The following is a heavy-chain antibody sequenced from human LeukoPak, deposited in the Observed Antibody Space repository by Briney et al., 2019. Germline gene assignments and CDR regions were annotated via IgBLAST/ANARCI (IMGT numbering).Heavy chain of an antibody. CDR2: ISSSGSTI. J-gene: IGHJ4*02. D-gene: IGHD6-13*01. CDR1: GFTFSDYY. V-gene: IGHV3-11*04. Sequence: GGSLRLSCAASGFTFSDYYMSWIRQAPGKGLEWVSYISSSGSTIYYADSVKGRFTISRDNAKNSLYLQMNSLRAEDTAVYYCARVRESSSSWAFDYWGQGTLVTVSS. CDR3: ARVRESSSSWAFDY.